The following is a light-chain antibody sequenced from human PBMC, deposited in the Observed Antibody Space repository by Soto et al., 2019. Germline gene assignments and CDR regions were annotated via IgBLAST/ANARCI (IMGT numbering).Light chain of an antibody. J-gene: IGKJ4*01. CDR1: QSVGSK. CDR2: GAS. Sequence: EIVMTQSPATLSVSPGERATLSCRASQSVGSKLAWYQQIPGQAPRLLIYGASTRATGIPDRFSGSGSGTDFTLTISRLEPEDFAVYFCQQYGNSPLTFGGGTKVDIK. V-gene: IGKV3-15*01. CDR3: QQYGNSPLT.